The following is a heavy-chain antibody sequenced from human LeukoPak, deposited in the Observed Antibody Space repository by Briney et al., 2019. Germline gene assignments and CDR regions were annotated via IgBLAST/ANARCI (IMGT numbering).Heavy chain of an antibody. CDR3: ARITDRTIFGEIMHGFDI. CDR2: VYYTGGST. J-gene: IGHJ3*02. CDR1: GGSTSSYY. Sequence: SETLSLTCTVSGGSTSSYYWSWIRQPPGKGLEWIGYVYYTGGSTNYNPSLKSRVTISVDTSKTQFSLKLSSVTAADTAVYYCARITDRTIFGEIMHGFDIWGQGTPVTVSS. D-gene: IGHD3-3*01. V-gene: IGHV4-59*08.